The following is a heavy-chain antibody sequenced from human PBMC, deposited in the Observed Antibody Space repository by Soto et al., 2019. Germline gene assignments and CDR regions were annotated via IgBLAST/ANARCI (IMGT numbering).Heavy chain of an antibody. CDR1: GGSIGTTDYY. J-gene: IGHJ5*02. V-gene: IGHV4-31*03. CDR2: IYYSGTT. CDR3: ARYCGSANCGWFDP. D-gene: IGHD2-2*01. Sequence: SETLSLTCTVSGGSIGTTDYYWSWIRLHPGKGLEWIGFIYYSGTTYYNPSLKSRVSISVDTSKGQFSLRLSSVTAADTAVYFCARYCGSANCGWFDPWGQGTLVTVSS.